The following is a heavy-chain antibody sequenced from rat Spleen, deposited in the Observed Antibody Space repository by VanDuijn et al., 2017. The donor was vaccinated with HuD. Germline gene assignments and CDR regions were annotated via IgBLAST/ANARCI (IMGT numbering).Heavy chain of an antibody. J-gene: IGHJ2*01. CDR3: ARQGVDFDY. D-gene: IGHD4-3*01. Sequence: EVQLVESGGGLVQPGRSLKLSCAASGFTFSNYDMAWVRQAPTKGLEWVASISTSGGSTYYRDSVKGRFTVSRDNAKMTLYLQMDSLRSKDTATYYCARQGVDFDYWGQGVMVTVSS. CDR2: ISTSGGST. CDR1: GFTFSNYD. V-gene: IGHV5-25*01.